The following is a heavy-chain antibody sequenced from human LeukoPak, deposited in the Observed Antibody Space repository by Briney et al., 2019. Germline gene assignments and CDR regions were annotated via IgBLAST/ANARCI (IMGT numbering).Heavy chain of an antibody. V-gene: IGHV3-48*03. CDR1: GFTFASYE. CDR3: ARKVGYYYYYGMDV. Sequence: GGSLRLSCAASGFTFASYEMNWVRQAPGKGLECIAYIYASGSTIYYSDSVKGRFTISRDNAENSLYLQMNSLSAEDTAVYYCARKVGYYYYYGMDVWGKGTTVTVSS. J-gene: IGHJ6*04. CDR2: IYASGSTI. D-gene: IGHD1-26*01.